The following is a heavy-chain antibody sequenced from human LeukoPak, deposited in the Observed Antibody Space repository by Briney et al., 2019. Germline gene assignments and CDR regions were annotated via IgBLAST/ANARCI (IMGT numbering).Heavy chain of an antibody. Sequence: GGSLRLSCAASGFTFSSYAMSWVRQAPGKGLEWVSAISGSGGSTYYADSVKGRFTISRDNSKNTLYLQMNSLRAEDTAVYYCAKTGGRWELLLWSYYFDYWGQGTLVTVSS. CDR3: AKTGGRWELLLWSYYFDY. J-gene: IGHJ4*02. V-gene: IGHV3-23*01. D-gene: IGHD1-26*01. CDR1: GFTFSSYA. CDR2: ISGSGGST.